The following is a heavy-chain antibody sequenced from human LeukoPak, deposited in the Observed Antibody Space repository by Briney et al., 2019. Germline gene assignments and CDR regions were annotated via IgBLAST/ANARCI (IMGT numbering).Heavy chain of an antibody. V-gene: IGHV3-7*01. CDR3: ARVGSSSWHQTVYFDY. Sequence: PGRSLRLSCAASGFTFSSYWMSWVRHAPGKGLEWVANIKQDGSEKYYVDSVKGRFTISRDNAKNSLYLQMNSLRAEDTAVYYCARVGSSSWHQTVYFDYWGQGTLVTVSS. CDR2: IKQDGSEK. J-gene: IGHJ4*02. CDR1: GFTFSSYW. D-gene: IGHD6-13*01.